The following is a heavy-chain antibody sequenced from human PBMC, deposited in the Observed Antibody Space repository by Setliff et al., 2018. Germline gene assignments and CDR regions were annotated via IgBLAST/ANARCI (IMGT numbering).Heavy chain of an antibody. CDR2: ISPSGST. J-gene: IGHJ4*02. CDR3: ARSPSSGAYWNPRPFYSDY. V-gene: IGHV4-4*08. Sequence: PSETLSLTCTVSGGSISGYYWGWIRQPPGKGLEWIGHISPSGSTTYNPSVKSRVTISLDTSKNHFSLKLDSVTAADTALYYCARSPSSGAYWNPRPFYSDYWARGTLVTVSS. CDR1: GGSISGYY. D-gene: IGHD1-26*01.